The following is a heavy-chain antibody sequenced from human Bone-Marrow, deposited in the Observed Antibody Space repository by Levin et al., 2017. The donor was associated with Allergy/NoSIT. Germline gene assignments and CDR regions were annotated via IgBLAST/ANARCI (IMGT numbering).Heavy chain of an antibody. Sequence: GGSLRLSCAASGFTFSSYAMHWVRQAPGKGLEYVSAISSNGGSTYYANSVKGRFTISRDNSKNTLYLQMGSLRAEDMAVYYCARGYNWNYPITMVRGVTNYYGMDVWGQGTTVTVSS. CDR3: ARGYNWNYPITMVRGVTNYYGMDV. J-gene: IGHJ6*02. V-gene: IGHV3-64*01. D-gene: IGHD3-10*01. CDR2: ISSNGGST. CDR1: GFTFSSYA.